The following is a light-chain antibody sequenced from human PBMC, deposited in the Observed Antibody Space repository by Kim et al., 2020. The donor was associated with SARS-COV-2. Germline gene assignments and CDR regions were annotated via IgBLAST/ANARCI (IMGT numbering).Light chain of an antibody. CDR2: EVS. Sequence: GQSVTISCTGTSSDVGSYNRVSWYQQHPGTAPKLMIYEVSNRPSGVPDRFSGSKSGNTASLTISGLQAEDEADYYCSSYTGSSTWVFGGGTQLTVL. V-gene: IGLV2-18*02. J-gene: IGLJ3*02. CDR3: SSYTGSSTWV. CDR1: SSDVGSYNR.